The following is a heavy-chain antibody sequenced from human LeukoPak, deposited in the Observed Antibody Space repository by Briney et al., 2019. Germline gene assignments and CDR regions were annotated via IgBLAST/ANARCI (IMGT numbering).Heavy chain of an antibody. D-gene: IGHD6-19*01. CDR2: ISWNSGSI. Sequence: GRSLRLSCAASGFTFDDYAMHWVRQAPGKGLEWVSGISWNSGSIGYADSVKGRFTISRDNAKNSLYLQMNSLRAEDTALYYCAKGLYRYSSGARDYWGQGTLVTVSS. V-gene: IGHV3-9*01. CDR1: GFTFDDYA. CDR3: AKGLYRYSSGARDY. J-gene: IGHJ4*02.